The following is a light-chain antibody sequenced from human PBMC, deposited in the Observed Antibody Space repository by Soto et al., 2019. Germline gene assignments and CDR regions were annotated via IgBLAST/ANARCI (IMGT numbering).Light chain of an antibody. V-gene: IGKV1-27*01. CDR1: QDISHY. CDR3: QNLDSAAFT. Sequence: DIQMTQSPSSLSASVGARVTITCRASQDISHYLAWYQQRPGKVPKLLIYAASTLQSGVPSRFSGTGSGTDFTLTISSLLPEDVATYYCQNLDSAAFTFGPGTKVDIK. CDR2: AAS. J-gene: IGKJ3*01.